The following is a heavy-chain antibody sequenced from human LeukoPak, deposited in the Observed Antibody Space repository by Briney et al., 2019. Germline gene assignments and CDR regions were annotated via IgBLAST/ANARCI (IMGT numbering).Heavy chain of an antibody. V-gene: IGHV4-39*02. CDR2: IFYSGST. CDR1: GVSISSSSYY. J-gene: IGHJ5*02. CDR3: ARDRNLTVTTLDWFDP. Sequence: SETPSLTCTVSGVSISSSSYYWGWIRQPPGKGLEWIGSIFYSGSTYYNPSLKSRVTISVDTSKKQFSLKLSSVTAADTAVYYCARDRNLTVTTLDWFDPWGQGTLVTVSS. D-gene: IGHD4-17*01.